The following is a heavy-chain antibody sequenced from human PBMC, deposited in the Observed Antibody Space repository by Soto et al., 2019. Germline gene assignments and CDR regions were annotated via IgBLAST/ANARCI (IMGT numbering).Heavy chain of an antibody. V-gene: IGHV1-3*01. Sequence: ASVKVSCKASGYTFTNYAMHWVRQAPGQRLEWMGWINAGNGNTEYSLKFQGRVTITRDTSASTAYMELSSLRSEDTAVYYCARDLIGIGGYFDYWGQGTLVTVSS. CDR2: INAGNGNT. CDR3: ARDLIGIGGYFDY. D-gene: IGHD3-10*01. J-gene: IGHJ4*02. CDR1: GYTFTNYA.